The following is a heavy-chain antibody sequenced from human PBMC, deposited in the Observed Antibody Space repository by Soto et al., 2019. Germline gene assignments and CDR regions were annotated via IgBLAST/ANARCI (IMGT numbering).Heavy chain of an antibody. CDR1: GYSSTAYP. Sequence: ASVKVSCKASGYSSTAYPMHWVRQAPGQRLEWMGWVNATNGNTGYARKFQGRVTMTRNTSISTAYMELSSLRSEDTAVYYCARGPPLKEGATYHVYFDYWGQGTLVTVSS. CDR3: ARGPPLKEGATYHVYFDY. J-gene: IGHJ4*02. V-gene: IGHV1-8*02. D-gene: IGHD1-26*01. CDR2: VNATNGNT.